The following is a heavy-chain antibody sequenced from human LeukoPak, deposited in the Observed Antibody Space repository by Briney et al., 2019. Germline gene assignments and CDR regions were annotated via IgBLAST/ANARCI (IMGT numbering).Heavy chain of an antibody. CDR3: AREEQWLVTHFDY. CDR1: GFTFSSYW. D-gene: IGHD6-19*01. J-gene: IGHJ4*02. Sequence: PGGSLRLSCAASGFTFSSYWMSWVRQAPGKGLEWVANIKQDGSERYYVDSVKGRFTISRDNAKNSLYLQMNSLRAEDTAVYYYAREEQWLVTHFDYWGQGTLVTVSS. V-gene: IGHV3-7*01. CDR2: IKQDGSER.